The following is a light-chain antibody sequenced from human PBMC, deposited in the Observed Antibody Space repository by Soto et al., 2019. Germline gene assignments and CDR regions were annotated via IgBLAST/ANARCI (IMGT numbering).Light chain of an antibody. CDR1: QSVSSY. CDR2: DAY. Sequence: EIVLTQSPATLSLSPGERATLSCRASQSVSSYLAWYQQKPCQAPRLLIYDAYNRATGIPARFSGSGSGTDFTLTISSLEPEDFAVYYCQQSSNWPSITCGQGTRLEIK. J-gene: IGKJ5*01. CDR3: QQSSNWPSIT. V-gene: IGKV3-11*01.